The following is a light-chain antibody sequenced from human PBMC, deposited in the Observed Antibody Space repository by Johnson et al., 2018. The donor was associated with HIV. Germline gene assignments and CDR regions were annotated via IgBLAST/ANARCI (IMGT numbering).Light chain of an antibody. Sequence: QSILTQPPSVSAAPGQKVTISRSGSSSNIGNNYVSWYQQLPGTAPKLLIYENNKRPSGIPDRFSGSKSGTSATLGITGLQTGDEADYYCGTWDSSLSASYVFGTGTKVTVL. CDR1: SSNIGNNY. V-gene: IGLV1-51*02. CDR3: GTWDSSLSASYV. CDR2: ENN. J-gene: IGLJ1*01.